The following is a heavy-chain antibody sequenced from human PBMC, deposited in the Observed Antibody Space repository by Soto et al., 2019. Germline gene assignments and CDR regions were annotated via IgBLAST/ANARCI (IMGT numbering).Heavy chain of an antibody. D-gene: IGHD6-19*01. CDR2: ISDSGGST. J-gene: IGHJ4*02. V-gene: IGHV3-23*01. CDR1: GFTVSSYA. Sequence: EVQLLESGGGLVQPGGSLRLSCAASGFTVSSYAMSWVRQAPGKGLEWVSAISDSGGSTYYADSVKGRFTISRDNSKNTLYLQMNSLRAEDTAVYYCARPTTAYSSGWYAYFDYWGQGTLVTVSS. CDR3: ARPTTAYSSGWYAYFDY.